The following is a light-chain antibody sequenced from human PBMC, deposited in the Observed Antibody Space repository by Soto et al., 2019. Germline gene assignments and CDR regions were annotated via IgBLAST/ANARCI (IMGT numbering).Light chain of an antibody. CDR1: SNDIGGYNY. Sequence: QSVLTQPASVSGSPGQSITISCTGTSNDIGGYNYVSWYHQHLGQAPKLMIYEVSNRPSGISNRFSASKSGNAASLTISGLQAEDEADYYCSSYTTSSTYVFGTGTKV. J-gene: IGLJ1*01. V-gene: IGLV2-14*01. CDR2: EVS. CDR3: SSYTTSSTYV.